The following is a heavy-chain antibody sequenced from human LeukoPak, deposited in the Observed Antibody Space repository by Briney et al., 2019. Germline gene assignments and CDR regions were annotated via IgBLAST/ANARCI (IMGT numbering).Heavy chain of an antibody. CDR3: AKLTSGSYLAP. CDR1: GFTFSGYA. D-gene: IGHD1-26*01. Sequence: PGGSLRLSCAASGFTFSGYAMSWIRQAPGKGLEWVSAISGSGGSTYYADSVKGRFTISRDNSKNTLYLQMNSLRAEDTAVYYCAKLTSGSYLAPWGQGTLVTVSS. CDR2: ISGSGGST. V-gene: IGHV3-23*01. J-gene: IGHJ5*02.